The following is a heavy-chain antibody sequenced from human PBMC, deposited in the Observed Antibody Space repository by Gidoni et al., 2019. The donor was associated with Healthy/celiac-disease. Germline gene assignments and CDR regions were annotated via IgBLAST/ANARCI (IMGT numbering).Heavy chain of an antibody. J-gene: IGHJ1*01. CDR2: IKSKTDGGTT. CDR3: ATNYTYYDFWSGPEYFQH. D-gene: IGHD3-3*01. Sequence: EVQLVESGGGLVKPGGSLRLHCAASGFTFSNAWMLWVRQAPGKGLEWVGRIKSKTDGGTTDFAAPLKGRFTISRDDSKNTLYLQMNSLKTEDTAVYYCATNYTYYDFWSGPEYFQHWGQGTLVTVSS. CDR1: GFTFSNAW. V-gene: IGHV3-15*01.